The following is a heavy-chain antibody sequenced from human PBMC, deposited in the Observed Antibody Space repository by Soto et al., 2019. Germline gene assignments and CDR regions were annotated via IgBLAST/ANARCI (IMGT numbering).Heavy chain of an antibody. Sequence: QVQLQESGPGLVKPSQTLSLTCTVSGGSISSGGYYWSWIRQHPGKGLEWIGYIYYSGSTYYNPSLDSRVTISVDTSKNQFTLKLSSVTAADTAVYYCARDRRITMVRGVIIRAWFDPWGQGTLVTVSS. J-gene: IGHJ5*02. CDR1: GGSISSGGYY. CDR2: IYYSGST. V-gene: IGHV4-31*03. D-gene: IGHD3-10*01. CDR3: ARDRRITMVRGVIIRAWFDP.